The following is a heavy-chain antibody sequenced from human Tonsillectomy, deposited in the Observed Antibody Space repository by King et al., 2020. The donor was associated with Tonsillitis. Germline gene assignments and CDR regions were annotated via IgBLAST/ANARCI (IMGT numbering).Heavy chain of an antibody. Sequence: VQLVESGGGLVQPGGSLRLSCAASGFTFSNYWVHWVRQAPGKGLVWVSRINSDGSSTSYAASVKGRFTISRDNAKNTLYLQMNSLRADDTAVYYCARDAGSYYKDAFDIWGQGTMVTVSS. V-gene: IGHV3-74*01. D-gene: IGHD1-26*01. CDR2: INSDGSST. CDR3: ARDAGSYYKDAFDI. J-gene: IGHJ3*02. CDR1: GFTFSNYW.